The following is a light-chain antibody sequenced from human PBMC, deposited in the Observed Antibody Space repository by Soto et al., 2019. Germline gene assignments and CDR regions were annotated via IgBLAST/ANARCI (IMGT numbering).Light chain of an antibody. CDR2: EVV. CDR3: KSYAVSNTYV. J-gene: IGLJ1*01. CDR1: KSDIGVYDF. Sequence: QSALTQPPSASGSPGQSVTISCTGTKSDIGVYDFVCWYQHRPGKAPRLIIYEVVQRPSGVPDRFSGSKSGNTAALTVSGLQAADEADYFCKSYAVSNTYVFGSGTKV. V-gene: IGLV2-8*01.